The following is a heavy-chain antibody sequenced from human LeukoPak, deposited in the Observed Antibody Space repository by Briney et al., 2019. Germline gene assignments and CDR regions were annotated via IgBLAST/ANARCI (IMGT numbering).Heavy chain of an antibody. Sequence: GGSLRLSCTASGFTFGDYAMSWVRQAPGKGLEWVGFIRSKAYGGTTEYAASVKGRFTISRDDSKSIAYLQMNSLKTEDTAVYYCTRVSRLLYYYGSGSYYFDYWGQGTLVTVSS. J-gene: IGHJ4*02. V-gene: IGHV3-49*04. CDR2: IRSKAYGGTT. CDR3: TRVSRLLYYYGSGSYYFDY. CDR1: GFTFGDYA. D-gene: IGHD3-10*01.